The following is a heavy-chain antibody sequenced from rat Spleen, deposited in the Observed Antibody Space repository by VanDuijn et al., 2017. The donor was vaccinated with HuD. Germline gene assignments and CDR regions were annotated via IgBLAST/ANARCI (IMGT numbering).Heavy chain of an antibody. J-gene: IGHJ3*01. CDR1: GFTFSNYG. V-gene: IGHV5-29*01. Sequence: EVQLVESGGGLVQPGRSLKLSCAASGFTFSNYGMAWVRQAPTKGLEWVATIIYECTRTFHRDSMKGRFTVSRENAKTTLYLQRNSLTSDDTATYYCATGPRILRIDWFTYWGQGTLVTVSS. D-gene: IGHD1-6*01. CDR3: ATGPRILRIDWFTY. CDR2: IIYECTRT.